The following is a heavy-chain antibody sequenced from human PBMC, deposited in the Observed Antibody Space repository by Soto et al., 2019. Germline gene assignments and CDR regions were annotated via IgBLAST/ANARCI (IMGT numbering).Heavy chain of an antibody. Sequence: ASVKVSCKASGYTFTSYLMHWVRQAPGQRLEWMGWINAGNGNTKYSQKFQGRVTITRDTSASTAYMELSSLRSEDTAVYYCASWYSGSDAFDIWGQGTMVTVSS. D-gene: IGHD6-19*01. CDR1: GYTFTSYL. V-gene: IGHV1-3*01. J-gene: IGHJ3*02. CDR3: ASWYSGSDAFDI. CDR2: INAGNGNT.